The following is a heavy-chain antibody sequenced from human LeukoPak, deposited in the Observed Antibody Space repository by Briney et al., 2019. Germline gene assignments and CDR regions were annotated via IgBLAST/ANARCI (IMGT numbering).Heavy chain of an antibody. CDR3: AREGDYYDTSGTLDY. J-gene: IGHJ4*02. CDR2: IYTSGST. D-gene: IGHD3-22*01. Sequence: SETLSLTCTVSGGSISSGNYYWSWIRKPAGKGLEWIGRIYTSGSTNYNPSLKSRVTISVDTSKNQFSLKLSSVTAADTAVYYCAREGDYYDTSGTLDYWGQGTLVTVSS. V-gene: IGHV4-61*02. CDR1: GGSISSGNYY.